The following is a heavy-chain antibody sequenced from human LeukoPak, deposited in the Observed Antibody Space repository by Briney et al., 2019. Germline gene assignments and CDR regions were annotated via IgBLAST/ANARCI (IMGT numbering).Heavy chain of an antibody. CDR2: INPNSGGT. CDR1: GYTFTGYY. J-gene: IGHJ6*02. CDR3: AREGLSHGDYVGYYYGMDV. Sequence: ASVKVSCKAPGYTFTGYYMHWVRQAPGQGLEWMGWINPNSGGTNYAQKFQGRVTMTRDTSISTAYMELSRLRSDDTAVYYCAREGLSHGDYVGYYYGMDVWGQGTTVTVSS. D-gene: IGHD4-17*01. V-gene: IGHV1-2*02.